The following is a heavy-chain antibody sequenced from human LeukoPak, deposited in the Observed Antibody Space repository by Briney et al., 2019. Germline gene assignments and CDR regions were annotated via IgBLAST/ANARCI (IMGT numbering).Heavy chain of an antibody. J-gene: IGHJ4*02. CDR3: ARDPGTIEVAATADY. V-gene: IGHV3-21*01. CDR2: ISSSSSYI. CDR1: GFTFNSYN. D-gene: IGHD6-19*01. Sequence: PGGSLRLSCAASGFTFNSYNMNWVRQAPGKGLEWVSSISSSSSYIYYADSVKGRFTISRDNAKNSLYLQMNSLRAEDTAVYYCARDPGTIEVAATADYWGQGTLVTVSS.